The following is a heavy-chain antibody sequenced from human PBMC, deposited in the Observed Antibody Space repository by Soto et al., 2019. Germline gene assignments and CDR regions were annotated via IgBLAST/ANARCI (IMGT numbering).Heavy chain of an antibody. CDR3: VRGGSNYAS. V-gene: IGHV3-7*01. J-gene: IGHJ5*02. Sequence: EVQLVESGGGLVQPGGFLRLSSTASGFTFSDSWMTWVRQAPGKGLEWVARIKPDESEKKYADSVKGRFSISRDNAKNSMYLQMDSLRGEDTAVYYCVRGGSNYASWGQGTLVTVSS. CDR2: IKPDESEK. CDR1: GFTFSDSW. D-gene: IGHD4-4*01.